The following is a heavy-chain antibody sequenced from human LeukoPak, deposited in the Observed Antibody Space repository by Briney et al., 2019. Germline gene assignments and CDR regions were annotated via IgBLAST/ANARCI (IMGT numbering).Heavy chain of an antibody. CDR2: IYYSGST. CDR3: AGGRYCSSTSCYDY. Sequence: KTSETLSLTCTVSGGSISSYYWSWIRQPPGKGLEWIGYIYYSGSTNYNPSLKSRVTISVDTSKNQFSLKLSSVTAADTAVYYCAGGRYCSSTSCYDYWGQGTLVTVSS. CDR1: GGSISSYY. V-gene: IGHV4-59*01. J-gene: IGHJ4*02. D-gene: IGHD2-2*01.